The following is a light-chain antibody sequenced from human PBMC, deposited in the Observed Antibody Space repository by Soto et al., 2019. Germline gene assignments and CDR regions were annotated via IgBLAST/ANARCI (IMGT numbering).Light chain of an antibody. Sequence: EIVMTQSPATLSVSPGERATLSCRASHSVGSNLAWYHQKPGQAPRLLIYGASTRATGIAARFSGSGSGTEFTLTINSLQSEDFAVYFCQQYNNWPLTFGGGTKVEIK. J-gene: IGKJ4*01. CDR1: HSVGSN. V-gene: IGKV3-15*01. CDR2: GAS. CDR3: QQYNNWPLT.